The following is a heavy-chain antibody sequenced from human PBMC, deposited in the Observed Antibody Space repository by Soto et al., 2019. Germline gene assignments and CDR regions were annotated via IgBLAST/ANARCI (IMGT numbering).Heavy chain of an antibody. CDR3: ARAGYCSGGSCYCLYYFDY. Sequence: QVQLQESGPGLVKPSQTLSLTCTVSGGSISSGGYYWSWIRQHPGKGLEWIGYIYYSGSTYYNPSFKSRVTISVDTSKNQFSLKLSSVTAADTAVYYCARAGYCSGGSCYCLYYFDYWGQGTLVTVSS. J-gene: IGHJ4*02. V-gene: IGHV4-31*03. CDR2: IYYSGST. D-gene: IGHD2-15*01. CDR1: GGSISSGGYY.